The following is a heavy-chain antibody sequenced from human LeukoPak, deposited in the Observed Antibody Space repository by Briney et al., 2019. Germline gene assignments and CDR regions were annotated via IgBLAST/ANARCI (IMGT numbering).Heavy chain of an antibody. J-gene: IGHJ3*02. CDR1: GFTFSSYS. V-gene: IGHV3-48*01. CDR3: ARAPYYYDSNYAFDI. Sequence: GGSLRLSCAASGFTFSSYSMNWVRQAPGKGLEWVSYISSSSSTIYYADSVKSRFTISRDNAKNSLYLQMNSLRAEDTAVYYCARAPYYYDSNYAFDIWGQGTMVTVSS. CDR2: ISSSSSTI. D-gene: IGHD3-22*01.